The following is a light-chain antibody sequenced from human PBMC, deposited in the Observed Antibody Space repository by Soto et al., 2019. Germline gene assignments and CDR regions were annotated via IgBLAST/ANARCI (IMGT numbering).Light chain of an antibody. CDR1: SSDVGGYNY. Sequence: SVLTQPASVSGSPGQSITISCTGTSSDVGGYNYVSWYRQHPGKAPNLLIYEVTNRPSGVSNRFSGSKSGNTASLTISGLHPEDEADYYCNSFTSSSTWVFGGGTKLTVL. V-gene: IGLV2-14*01. J-gene: IGLJ3*02. CDR3: NSFTSSSTWV. CDR2: EVT.